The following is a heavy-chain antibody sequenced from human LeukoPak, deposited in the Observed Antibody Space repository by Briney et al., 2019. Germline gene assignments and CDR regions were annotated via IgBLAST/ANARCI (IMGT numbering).Heavy chain of an antibody. CDR3: AREDGYCSGGSCYDFDY. V-gene: IGHV1-69*05. CDR2: IIPIFGTA. J-gene: IGHJ4*02. D-gene: IGHD2-15*01. CDR1: GGTFSSYA. Sequence: ASVKVSCKASGGTFSSYAISWVRQAPGQGLEWMGGIIPIFGTANYAQKFQGRVTMTRDTSTSTVYMELSSLRSEDTAVYYCAREDGYCSGGSCYDFDYWGQGTLVTVSS.